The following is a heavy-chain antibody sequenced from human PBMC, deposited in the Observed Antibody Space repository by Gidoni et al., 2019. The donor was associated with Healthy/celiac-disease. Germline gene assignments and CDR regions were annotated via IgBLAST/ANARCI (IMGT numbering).Heavy chain of an antibody. J-gene: IGHJ6*02. Sequence: QVQLVQSGAEVKKPGSSVKVSCKASGGTFSSYAISWVRQAPGQGLEWRGGIIPIFGTANYAQKFQGRVTITAEESTSTAYMELSSLRSEDTAVYYCASDTRGLGRASFYYYYGMDVWGQGTTVTVSS. CDR2: IIPIFGTA. CDR3: ASDTRGLGRASFYYYYGMDV. D-gene: IGHD3-10*01. CDR1: GGTFSSYA. V-gene: IGHV1-69*12.